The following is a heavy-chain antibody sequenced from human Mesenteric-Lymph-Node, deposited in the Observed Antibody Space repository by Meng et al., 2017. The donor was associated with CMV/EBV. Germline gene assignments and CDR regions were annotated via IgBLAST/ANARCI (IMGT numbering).Heavy chain of an antibody. V-gene: IGHV3-21*01. CDR1: GFTFSGSS. D-gene: IGHD6-19*01. J-gene: IGHJ4*02. CDR3: ARFRYSSGCSDY. Sequence: SCAASGFTFSGSSMNWVRQAPGKGLEWVSSISSSSSYIYYADSVKGRFTISRDNAKNSLYLQMNSLRAEDTAVYYCARFRYSSGCSDYWGQGTLVTVSS. CDR2: ISSSSSYI.